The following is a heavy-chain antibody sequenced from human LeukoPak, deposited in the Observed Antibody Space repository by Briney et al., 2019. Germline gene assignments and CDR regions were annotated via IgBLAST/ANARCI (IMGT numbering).Heavy chain of an antibody. J-gene: IGHJ4*02. V-gene: IGHV4-34*01. CDR1: GGSFSGYY. Sequence: PSETLSLTCAVYGGSFSGYYWSWIRQPPGKGLEWIGEINHSGSTNYNPSLKSRVTISVDTSRNQFSLKLSSVTAADTAVYSCARLLTSTSDGNYFDHWGQGTLVTVSS. CDR3: ARLLTSTSDGNYFDH. D-gene: IGHD2-2*01. CDR2: INHSGST.